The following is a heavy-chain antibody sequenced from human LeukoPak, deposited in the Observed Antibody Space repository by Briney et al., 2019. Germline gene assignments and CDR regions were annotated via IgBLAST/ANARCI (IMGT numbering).Heavy chain of an antibody. Sequence: AGGSLRLSCAASGFTFSSYAMHWVRQAPGKGLEWVAVISYDGSNKYYADSVKGRFTISRDNSKNTLYLQMNSLRAEDTAVYYCARDLEMATTNYGDYWGQGTLVTVSS. CDR1: GFTFSSYA. J-gene: IGHJ4*02. CDR3: ARDLEMATTNYGDY. D-gene: IGHD3-10*01. V-gene: IGHV3-30-3*01. CDR2: ISYDGSNK.